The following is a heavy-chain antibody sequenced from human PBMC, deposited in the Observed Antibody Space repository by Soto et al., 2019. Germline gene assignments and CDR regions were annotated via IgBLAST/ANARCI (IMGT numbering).Heavy chain of an antibody. J-gene: IGHJ6*03. CDR1: GFTFSSYA. Sequence: EVQLLESGGGLVQPGGSLRLSCAASGFTFSSYAMSWVRQAPGKGLEWVSAISGSGGSTYYADSVKGRFTISRDNSKNTLYLQMNSLRAEDTAVYYCTRSGGDTYYYYYYMDVWGKGTTVTVSS. CDR2: ISGSGGST. V-gene: IGHV3-23*01. CDR3: TRSGGDTYYYYYYMDV. D-gene: IGHD2-21*01.